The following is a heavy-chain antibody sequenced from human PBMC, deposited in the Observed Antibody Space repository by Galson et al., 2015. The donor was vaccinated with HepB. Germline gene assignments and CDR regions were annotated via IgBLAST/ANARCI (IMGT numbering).Heavy chain of an antibody. J-gene: IGHJ6*02. V-gene: IGHV3-7*01. CDR1: GFTLTNYR. D-gene: IGHD3-10*01. Sequence: SLRLSCAASGFTLTNYRMSWVRQAPGKGLEWVANIKQDESEKYCAISVKGRFTISRDNAMNSLYLLMNSLRGEDTAVYYSVRDWEGSACPCMDVWGQGTTVSVSS. CDR3: VRDWEGSACPCMDV. CDR2: IKQDESEK.